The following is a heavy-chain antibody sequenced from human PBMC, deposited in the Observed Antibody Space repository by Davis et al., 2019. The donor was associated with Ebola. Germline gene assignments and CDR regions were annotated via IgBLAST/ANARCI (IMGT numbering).Heavy chain of an antibody. V-gene: IGHV3-13*01. D-gene: IGHD6-13*01. J-gene: IGHJ5*01. CDR1: GFTFRSYD. CDR3: ERPGFGSTWFDC. CDR2: IGAAGDT. Sequence: PGGSLRPSCAASGFTFRSYDMHWVRQATGKGLEWVSAIGAAGDTYYPVSVKGRFPISRENAKNSLYLQMNSLRAEDTAVYYCERPGFGSTWFDCWGQGILVTVSS.